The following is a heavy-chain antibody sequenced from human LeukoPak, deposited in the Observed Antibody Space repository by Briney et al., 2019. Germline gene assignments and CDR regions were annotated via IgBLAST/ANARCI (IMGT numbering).Heavy chain of an antibody. J-gene: IGHJ4*02. CDR3: ARGHGQ. CDR1: GFIISGNY. Sequence: GGSLRLSCAASGFIISGNYMSWVRQAPGKGLEWVSLIYTGGTTAYIDSVKGRFTISRDTSKNMLYLQMNSLRTEDTAVYYCARGHGQWGQGTLVTVSS. V-gene: IGHV3-66*01. CDR2: IYTGGTT.